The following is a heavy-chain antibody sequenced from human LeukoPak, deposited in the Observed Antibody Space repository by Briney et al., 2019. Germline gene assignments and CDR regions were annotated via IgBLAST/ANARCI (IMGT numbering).Heavy chain of an antibody. D-gene: IGHD6-13*01. CDR2: INSDGSST. CDR1: RFTFSSYW. Sequence: GGSLRLSCAASRFTFSSYWMHWVRQAPGKGLVSVSRINSDGSSTTYADSVKGRVTISRDNAKNTLYLQMNSLRAEDTAVYYCARGGAVAGIMDVWGKGTTVTVSS. V-gene: IGHV3-74*01. CDR3: ARGGAVAGIMDV. J-gene: IGHJ6*04.